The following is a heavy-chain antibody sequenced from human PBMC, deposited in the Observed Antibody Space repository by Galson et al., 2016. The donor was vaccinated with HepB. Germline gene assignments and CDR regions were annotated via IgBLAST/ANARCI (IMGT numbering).Heavy chain of an antibody. D-gene: IGHD4-17*01. Sequence: SLRLSCATSGFTFSSYWMTWVRQAPGKGLEWVANINQDGIEKYYVGSVEGRFTISRDNAKKLLYLQMDSLRAEDTAVYYCARSGEPSWGQGTLVTVSS. CDR2: INQDGIEK. CDR3: ARSGEPS. V-gene: IGHV3-7*01. CDR1: GFTFSSYW. J-gene: IGHJ5*02.